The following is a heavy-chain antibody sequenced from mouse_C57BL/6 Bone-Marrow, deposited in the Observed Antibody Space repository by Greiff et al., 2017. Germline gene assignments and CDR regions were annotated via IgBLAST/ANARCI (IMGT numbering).Heavy chain of an antibody. V-gene: IGHV3-1*01. Sequence: EVQLQQSGPGMVKPSQSLSLTCTVTGYSITSGYDWHWIRHFPGNKLEWMGYISYSGSPNYNPSLKSRISITHDTSKNHFFLKLNSVTTEDTATYYCARGDGYPTWFAYWGQGTLVTVSA. D-gene: IGHD2-3*01. CDR2: ISYSGSP. CDR3: ARGDGYPTWFAY. J-gene: IGHJ3*01. CDR1: GYSITSGYD.